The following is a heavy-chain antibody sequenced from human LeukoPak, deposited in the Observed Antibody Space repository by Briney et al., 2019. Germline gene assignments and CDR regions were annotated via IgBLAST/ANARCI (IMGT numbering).Heavy chain of an antibody. J-gene: IGHJ3*02. Sequence: SETLSLTCTVSGGSFSNKYWSWIRQPPGKGLEWIGYIYYSGSTNYNPSLKSRLTISLDTSKKQFSLKLSSVTAADTAVYYCARDHEDYYDSSDVRGAFDIWGQGTMVTVSS. CDR1: GGSFSNKY. V-gene: IGHV4-59*13. CDR2: IYYSGST. CDR3: ARDHEDYYDSSDVRGAFDI. D-gene: IGHD3-22*01.